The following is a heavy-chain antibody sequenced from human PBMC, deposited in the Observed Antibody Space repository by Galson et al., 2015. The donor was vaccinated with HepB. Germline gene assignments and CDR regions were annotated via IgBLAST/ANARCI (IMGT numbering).Heavy chain of an antibody. CDR2: ISSSSSYI. Sequence: SLRLSCAASGFTFSSYSMNWVRQAPGKGLEWVSSISSSSSYIYYADSVKGRFTISRDNAKNSLYLQMNSLRAEDTAVYYCARGYYDSSGYYQRGAFDIWGQGTMVTVSS. CDR3: ARGYYDSSGYYQRGAFDI. V-gene: IGHV3-21*01. CDR1: GFTFSSYS. J-gene: IGHJ3*02. D-gene: IGHD3-22*01.